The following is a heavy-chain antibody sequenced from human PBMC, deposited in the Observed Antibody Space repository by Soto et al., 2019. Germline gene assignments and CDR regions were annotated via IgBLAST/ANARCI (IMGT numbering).Heavy chain of an antibody. CDR2: ILYDGGTK. V-gene: IGHV3-30*03. D-gene: IGHD3-22*01. J-gene: IGHJ4*02. CDR1: GFTFNNFG. Sequence: GGSLRLSCAGSGFTFNNFGFHWVRQVPGKGLEWVALILYDGGTKSFADSLKGRFTISRDDSKNTLYLQMNSLRAEDTAVYFCARDAPGGSGSYYGFFDHCGQGTLVTVSS. CDR3: ARDAPGGSGSYYGFFDH.